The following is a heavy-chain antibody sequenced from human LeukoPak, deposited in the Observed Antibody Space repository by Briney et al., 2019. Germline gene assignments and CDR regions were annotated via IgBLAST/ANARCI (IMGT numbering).Heavy chain of an antibody. CDR3: AFRTLYGSGSSN. J-gene: IGHJ4*02. Sequence: SETLSLTCAVYGGSFSGYYWSWIRQPPGKGLEWIGEINHSGSTNYNPSLKSRVTISVDTSRNQFSPKLSSVTAADTAVYYCAFRTLYGSGSSNWGQGTLVTVSS. D-gene: IGHD3-10*01. V-gene: IGHV4-34*01. CDR2: INHSGST. CDR1: GGSFSGYY.